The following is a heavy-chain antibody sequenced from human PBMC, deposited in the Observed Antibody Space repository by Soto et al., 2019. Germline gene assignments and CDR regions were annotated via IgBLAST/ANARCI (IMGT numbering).Heavy chain of an antibody. J-gene: IGHJ3*02. D-gene: IGHD3-3*01. CDR1: GGSFSGYY. CDR2: INHSGST. Sequence: PSETLSLTCAVYGGSFSGYYWSWIRQPPGKGLEWIGEINHSGSTNYNPSLKSRVTISVDTSKNQFSLKLSSVTAADTAVYYCARGEANDFWSGYYPTIWGQGTMVTVSS. CDR3: ARGEANDFWSGYYPTI. V-gene: IGHV4-34*01.